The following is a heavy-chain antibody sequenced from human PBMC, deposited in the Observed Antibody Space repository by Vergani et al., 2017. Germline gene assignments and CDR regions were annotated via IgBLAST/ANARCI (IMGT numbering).Heavy chain of an antibody. CDR3: ARDPRYNWNVVYYFDY. D-gene: IGHD1-1*01. CDR1: GFTFSSYS. V-gene: IGHV3-21*01. CDR2: ISSSSSYI. J-gene: IGHJ4*02. Sequence: EVQLVESGGGLVKPGGSLRLSCAASGFTFSSYSMNWVRQAPGKGLEWVSSISSSSSYIYYADSVKGRFTISRDNAKNSLYLQMNSLRGEDTAVYYCARDPRYNWNVVYYFDYWGQGTLVTVSS.